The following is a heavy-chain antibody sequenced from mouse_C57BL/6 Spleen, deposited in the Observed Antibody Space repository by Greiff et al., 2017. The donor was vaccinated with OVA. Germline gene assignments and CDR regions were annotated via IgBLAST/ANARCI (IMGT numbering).Heavy chain of an antibody. J-gene: IGHJ2*01. V-gene: IGHV1-72*01. D-gene: IGHD1-1*01. CDR1: GYTFTSYW. CDR2: IDPNSGGT. Sequence: QVQLQQPGAELVKPGASVKLSCKASGYTFTSYWMHWVKQRPGRGLEWIGRIDPNSGGTKYNEKFMSKATLTVDKPSSTADMQLSSRTSEDSAVYDCAREQRTHYGSSPDYWGQGTTLTVAS. CDR3: AREQRTHYGSSPDY.